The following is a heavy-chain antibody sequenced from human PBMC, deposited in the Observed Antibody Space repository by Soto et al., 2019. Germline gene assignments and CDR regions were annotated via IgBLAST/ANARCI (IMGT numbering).Heavy chain of an antibody. CDR3: ARDSRSGYYLEF. CDR1: GDSISNGGYS. J-gene: IGHJ4*02. V-gene: IGHV4-30-2*01. CDR2: IYHSGGT. D-gene: IGHD3-22*01. Sequence: QLQLQESGSGLVKPSQTLSLTCAVSGDSISNGGYSWNWIRQPPGKGLEWIGYIYHSGGTDYNPYLKSRVTITVDSSNNQFSLKLSPVTAADTAVYYCARDSRSGYYLEFWGQGTLVTVSS.